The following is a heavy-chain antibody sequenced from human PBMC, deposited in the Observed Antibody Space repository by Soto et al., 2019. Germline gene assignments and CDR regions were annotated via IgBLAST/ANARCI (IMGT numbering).Heavy chain of an antibody. V-gene: IGHV4-59*08. J-gene: IGHJ6*03. CDR2: IYYSGST. Sequence: QVQLQESGPGLVKPSETLSLTCTVSGGSISSYYWSWIRQPHGKGLEWIGYIYYSGSTNYNPSLKSRCTISVDTSKNQFSLKLSSVTAADTAVYYCARASGYPYYCYYYYMDVWGKGTTVTVSS. CDR3: ARASGYPYYCYYYYMDV. D-gene: IGHD3-3*01. CDR1: GGSISSYY.